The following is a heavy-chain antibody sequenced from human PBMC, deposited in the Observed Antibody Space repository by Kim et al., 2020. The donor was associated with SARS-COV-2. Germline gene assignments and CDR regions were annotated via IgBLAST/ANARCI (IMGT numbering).Heavy chain of an antibody. D-gene: IGHD5-12*01. Sequence: GGSLRLSCAASGFTFSSYGMHWVRQAPGKGLEWVAVIWYDGSNKYYADSVKGRFTISRDNSKNTLYLQMNSLRAEDTAVYYCARDPGMGVATIRGVGDYWGQGTLVTVSS. V-gene: IGHV3-33*01. J-gene: IGHJ4*02. CDR1: GFTFSSYG. CDR3: ARDPGMGVATIRGVGDY. CDR2: IWYDGSNK.